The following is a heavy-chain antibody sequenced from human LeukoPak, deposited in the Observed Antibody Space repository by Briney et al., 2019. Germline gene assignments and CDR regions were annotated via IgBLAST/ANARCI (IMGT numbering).Heavy chain of an antibody. CDR1: GFTFSSYS. Sequence: GGSLRLSCAASGFTFSSYSMNWVRQAPGKGLEWVSSISSSSSYIYYADSVKGRFTISRDNAKNTLHLQMNSLRAEDTAVYYCAKEVRSSSRGLWGQGTLVTVSS. CDR3: AKEVRSSSRGL. J-gene: IGHJ4*02. V-gene: IGHV3-21*01. CDR2: ISSSSSYI. D-gene: IGHD6-6*01.